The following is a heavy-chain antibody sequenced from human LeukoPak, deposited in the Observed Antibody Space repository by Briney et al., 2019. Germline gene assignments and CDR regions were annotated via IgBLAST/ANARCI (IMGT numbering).Heavy chain of an antibody. CDR3: AREGHDLSGYIDL. V-gene: IGHV4-59*13. Sequence: PSETLSLTCSVSGASIRPYFWTWLRQPPGKGLEWIAYIYHHGSSHYNPSLKSRVTMSVDTTKNQFSLKMTSVTAADTAVYYCAREGHDLSGYIDLWGQGILVTVST. D-gene: IGHD5-12*01. CDR1: GASIRPYF. J-gene: IGHJ5*02. CDR2: IYHHGSS.